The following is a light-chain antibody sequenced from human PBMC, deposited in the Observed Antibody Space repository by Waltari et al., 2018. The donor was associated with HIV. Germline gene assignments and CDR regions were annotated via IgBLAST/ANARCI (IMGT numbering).Light chain of an antibody. CDR2: DTT. Sequence: QAVVTQEHSLTVSPGGKVILTCASSTGPVTSGHYPYCFQQKPGQAPRTILYDTTKKHARTPGRFSGSLLGCKAALTLSGAQPEDEADYYCLLSYSGGRLYVFGSGTSLTVL. CDR1: TGPVTSGHY. V-gene: IGLV7-46*01. J-gene: IGLJ1*01. CDR3: LLSYSGGRLYV.